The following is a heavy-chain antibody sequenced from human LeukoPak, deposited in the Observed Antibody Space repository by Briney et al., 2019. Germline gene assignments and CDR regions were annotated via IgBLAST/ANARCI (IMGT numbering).Heavy chain of an antibody. D-gene: IGHD3-22*01. CDR3: ARLKFYDSTGDSPGHYMDV. J-gene: IGHJ6*03. CDR1: AGTIYSYY. Sequence: SETLSLTCTASAGTIYSYYWRWLRQTAGKGLEWIGRLYPGVSTNYNPSLKSRVTMSVDTSKNQFALKLRAVTAADAAVYYCARLKFYDSTGDSPGHYMDVWGKGTTVTASS. V-gene: IGHV4-4*07. CDR2: LYPGVST.